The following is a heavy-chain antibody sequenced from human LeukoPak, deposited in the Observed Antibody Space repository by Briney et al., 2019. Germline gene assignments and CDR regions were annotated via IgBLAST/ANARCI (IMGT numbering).Heavy chain of an antibody. CDR2: IYYSGST. J-gene: IGHJ3*02. CDR3: ARVPAAMAGFGAFDI. D-gene: IGHD2-2*01. CDR1: GGSISSGDYY. V-gene: IGHV4-30-4*08. Sequence: SETLSLTCTVSGGSISSGDYYWSWIRQPPGKGLEWIGYIYYSGSTYYNPSLKSRVTISVDTSKNQFSLKLSSVTAADTAVYYCARVPAAMAGFGAFDIWGQGTMVTVSS.